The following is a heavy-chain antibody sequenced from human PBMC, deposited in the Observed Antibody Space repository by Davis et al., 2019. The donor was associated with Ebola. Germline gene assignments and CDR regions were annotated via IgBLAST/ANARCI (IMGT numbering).Heavy chain of an antibody. J-gene: IGHJ4*02. CDR1: GGSISSYY. D-gene: IGHD3-22*01. V-gene: IGHV4-59*08. CDR3: ARSSSGYNWPFDY. CDR2: IYYSGST. Sequence: MPSETLSPTCTVPGGSISSYYWSWIRQPPGKGLEWIGYIYYSGSTNYNPSLKSRVTISVDTSKNQFSLKLSSVTAADTAVYYCARSSSGYNWPFDYWGQGTLVTVSS.